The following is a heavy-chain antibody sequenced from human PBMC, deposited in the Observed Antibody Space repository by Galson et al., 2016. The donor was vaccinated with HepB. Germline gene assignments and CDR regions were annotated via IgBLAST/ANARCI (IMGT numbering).Heavy chain of an antibody. CDR2: ISWNSVTM. J-gene: IGHJ4*02. CDR3: AKAGGGGTRCYSNR. V-gene: IGHV3-9*01. CDR1: GFPFDDYA. D-gene: IGHD2-2*02. Sequence: SLRLSCAASGFPFDDYAMHWVRQPPGKGLEWVSSISWNSVTMDYADSVKGRFTVSRDSAKNTLYLQMNSLRTEDTALYYCAKAGGGGTRCYSNRWGQGTLVTVSS.